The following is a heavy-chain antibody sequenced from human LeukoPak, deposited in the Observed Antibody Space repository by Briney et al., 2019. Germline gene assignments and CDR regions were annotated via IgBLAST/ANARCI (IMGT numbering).Heavy chain of an antibody. D-gene: IGHD6-19*01. J-gene: IGHJ4*02. V-gene: IGHV4-59*01. CDR1: GGSISNYY. Sequence: SETLSLTCTVSGGSISNYYWSWIRQPPGKGLEWIGYIFYTGTTNYNFSLKSRLTISVDTSKNQFSLRLTSVTAADTAVYYCARGWGYFDYWGQGTLVTVPS. CDR3: ARGWGYFDY. CDR2: IFYTGTT.